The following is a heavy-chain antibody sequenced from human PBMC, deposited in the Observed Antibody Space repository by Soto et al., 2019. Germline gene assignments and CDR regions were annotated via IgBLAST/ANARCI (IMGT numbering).Heavy chain of an antibody. CDR3: ARCYSSNRGYVSYHSGMDV. V-gene: IGHV5-51*01. CDR2: IYPSDSDT. CDR1: GYNFTNYW. Sequence: PGESLKISCKGSGYNFTNYWIGWVRQMPGKGLEWMGIIYPSDSDTRYSPSFQGQVTIPADKSISTTYLQWSNLKASDTAMYSCARCYSSNRGYVSYHSGMDVWGQGTTVTVSS. D-gene: IGHD3-22*01. J-gene: IGHJ6*02.